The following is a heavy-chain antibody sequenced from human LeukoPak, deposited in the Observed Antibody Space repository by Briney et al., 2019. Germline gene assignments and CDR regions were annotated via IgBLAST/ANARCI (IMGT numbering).Heavy chain of an antibody. D-gene: IGHD1-26*01. CDR1: GSTFSSYG. V-gene: IGHV3-30*03. J-gene: IGHJ4*02. CDR2: ISYDGSNK. Sequence: GGSLRLSCAASGSTFSSYGMHWVRQAPGKGLEWVAVISYDGSNKYYADSVKGRFTISRDNSKNTLYLQMNSLRAEDTAVYYCARGDFSEYWDSGYWGQGTLVTVSS. CDR3: ARGDFSEYWDSGY.